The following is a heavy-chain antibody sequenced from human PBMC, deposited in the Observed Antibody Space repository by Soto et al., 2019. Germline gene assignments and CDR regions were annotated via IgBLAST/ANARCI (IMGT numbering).Heavy chain of an antibody. CDR1: GFTFSSYA. V-gene: IGHV3-30-3*01. D-gene: IGHD6-19*01. CDR2: ISYDGSNK. J-gene: IGHJ4*02. CDR3: ARDFPGPLGSVHGGSGFDY. Sequence: GGSLRLSCAASGFTFSSYAMHWVRQAPGKGLEWVAVISYDGSNKYYADSVKGRFTISRDNSKNTLYLQMNSLRAEDTAVYYYARDFPGPLGSVHGGSGFDYWGQGTLVTVSS.